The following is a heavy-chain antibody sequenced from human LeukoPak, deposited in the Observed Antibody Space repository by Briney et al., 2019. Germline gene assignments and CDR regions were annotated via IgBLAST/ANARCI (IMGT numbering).Heavy chain of an antibody. D-gene: IGHD6-19*01. Sequence: PGGSLRLSCAASGLSFSRYWMNWVRQAPGKGLEWLANIKQDGSEKYYVDSVKGRFTISRDNAQNLVYLQLNSLRGDDTAVYYCAGGAGWTSDMWGQGTLVIVSS. J-gene: IGHJ3*02. V-gene: IGHV3-7*01. CDR1: GLSFSRYW. CDR2: IKQDGSEK. CDR3: AGGAGWTSDM.